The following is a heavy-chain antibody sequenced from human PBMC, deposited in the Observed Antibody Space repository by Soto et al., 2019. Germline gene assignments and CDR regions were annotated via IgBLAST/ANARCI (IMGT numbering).Heavy chain of an antibody. CDR2: TYYRSQWYS. J-gene: IGHJ4*02. CDR3: ARYGGSWLLDS. Sequence: QVQLQQSGPGLVKPSQTLSLTCAISGDSVSSSSAAWHWIRQSPSRGLEWLGRTYYRSQWYSDYAASVRSRIVINPDTSKNQFSLQLNSVTPEDTAVYYCARYGGSWLLDSWGQGTLVTVSS. V-gene: IGHV6-1*01. D-gene: IGHD6-13*01. CDR1: GDSVSSSSAA.